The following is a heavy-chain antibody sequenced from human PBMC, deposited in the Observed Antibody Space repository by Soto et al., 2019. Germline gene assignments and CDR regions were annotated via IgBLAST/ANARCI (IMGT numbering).Heavy chain of an antibody. D-gene: IGHD4-17*01. J-gene: IGHJ4*02. V-gene: IGHV3-33*01. Sequence: GGSLRLSCAASGFTFSSYGMHWVRQAPGKGLEWVAVIWYDGSNKYYADSVKGRFTISRDNSKNTLYLQMNSLRAEDTAVYYCARDTYGVNAEYYFDYWGQGTLVTVSS. CDR2: IWYDGSNK. CDR1: GFTFSSYG. CDR3: ARDTYGVNAEYYFDY.